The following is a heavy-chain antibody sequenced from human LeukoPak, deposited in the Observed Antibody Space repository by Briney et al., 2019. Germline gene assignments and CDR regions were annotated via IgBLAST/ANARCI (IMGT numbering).Heavy chain of an antibody. J-gene: IGHJ4*02. CDR3: ASGPSLSY. CDR1: GFTFSSYW. CDR2: INHNGNVN. V-gene: IGHV3-7*01. Sequence: PGGSLRLSCAASGFTFSSYWMNWARQAPGKGLEWVASINHNGNVNYYVDSVKGRFSISRDNAKNSLYLRMNSLRAEDTAVYYCASGPSLSYWGQGTLVTVSS.